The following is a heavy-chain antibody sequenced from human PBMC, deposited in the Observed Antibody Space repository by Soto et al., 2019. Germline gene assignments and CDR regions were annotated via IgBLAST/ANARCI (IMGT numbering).Heavy chain of an antibody. CDR2: IKFDGSNT. V-gene: IGHV3-74*01. Sequence: GGSLRLSCAASGFTFSSYWMHWVRQAPGKGLVWVSRIKFDGSNTDYADSVEGRFTISRDNAKNTLYLQMNSLRAEDTTLYYCARGVPNYYAMDVWGQGTTVTVSS. J-gene: IGHJ6*02. CDR1: GFTFSSYW. CDR3: ARGVPNYYAMDV.